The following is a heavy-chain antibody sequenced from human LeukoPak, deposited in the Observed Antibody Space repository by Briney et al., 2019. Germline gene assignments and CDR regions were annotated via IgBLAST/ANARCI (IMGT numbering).Heavy chain of an antibody. D-gene: IGHD6-13*01. CDR3: ARDWGVGIAAAGAL. V-gene: IGHV3-64*01. J-gene: IGHJ4*02. CDR1: GFTFSSYA. CDR2: ISSNGGST. Sequence: GGSLRLSCAASGFTFSSYAMHWVRQAPGKGLEYVSAISSNGGSTYYANSVKGRFTISRDNSKNTLYLQMGSLRAEDMAVYYCARDWGVGIAAAGALWGQGTLVTVSS.